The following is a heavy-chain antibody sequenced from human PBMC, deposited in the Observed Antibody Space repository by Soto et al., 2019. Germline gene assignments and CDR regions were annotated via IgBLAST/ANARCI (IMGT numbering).Heavy chain of an antibody. V-gene: IGHV4-34*01. CDR2: INDSGST. D-gene: IGHD3-16*01. J-gene: IGHJ4*02. Sequence: SETLSLTCAVSGGSFRGYFWSWIRQSPDKGLEWIGEINDSGSTYYNPSFKSRLTRSVDTSKSQISSTLTSVTAADSAVYYCQGGDFWGQGTRVTVSS. CDR3: QGGDF. CDR1: GGSFRGYF.